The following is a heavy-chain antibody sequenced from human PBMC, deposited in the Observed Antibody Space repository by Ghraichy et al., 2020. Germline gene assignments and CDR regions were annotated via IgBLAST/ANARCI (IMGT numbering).Heavy chain of an antibody. D-gene: IGHD5-18*01. CDR3: AMTSGYGYGHED. Sequence: SETLSLTCTVSGGPISSGSYYWNWIRQPAGKGLECIGRMYSSGSTNYNPSLNSRVTISVDASKNQFSLKLSSVTAADTALYYCAMTSGYGYGHEDWGLGTLVTVSS. CDR2: MYSSGST. J-gene: IGHJ4*02. CDR1: GGPISSGSYY. V-gene: IGHV4-61*02.